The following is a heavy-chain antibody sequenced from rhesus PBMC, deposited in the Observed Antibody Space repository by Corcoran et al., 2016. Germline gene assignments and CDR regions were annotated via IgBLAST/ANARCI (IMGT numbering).Heavy chain of an antibody. CDR3: ASHGGTYTVRFDV. CDR2: ISGSSGST. Sequence: QLQLQESGPGLVQPSETLSLTCGASGGSISSHYWSWIRQPPGKGLEWIGRISGSSGSTDYNPSLKSRVTISRDTSKNQFSLKLTSVTAADTAVYYCASHGGTYTVRFDVWGAGVLVSVSS. CDR1: GGSISSHY. V-gene: IGHV4-173*01. D-gene: IGHD1-44*01. J-gene: IGHJ5-1*01.